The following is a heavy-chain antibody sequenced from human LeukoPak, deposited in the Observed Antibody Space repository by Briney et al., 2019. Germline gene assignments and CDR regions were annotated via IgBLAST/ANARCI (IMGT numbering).Heavy chain of an antibody. CDR1: GYSFTTYW. Sequence: GESLKISCKGSGYSFTTYWIGWVRQMPGKGLEWMGIIYPGDSDTRYSPSFQGQVTISADKTISTAYLQWSSLKASDTAMYYCARARYCSGGSCYAEYWGQGTLVTVSS. J-gene: IGHJ4*02. D-gene: IGHD2-15*01. CDR3: ARARYCSGGSCYAEY. CDR2: IYPGDSDT. V-gene: IGHV5-51*01.